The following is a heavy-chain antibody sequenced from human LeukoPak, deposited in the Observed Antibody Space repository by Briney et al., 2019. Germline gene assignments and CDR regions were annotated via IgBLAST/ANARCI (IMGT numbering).Heavy chain of an antibody. CDR1: GFTFSSYW. D-gene: IGHD2-21*01. V-gene: IGHV3-7*01. CDR3: ARAPNAIGYYYYYMDV. CDR2: IKQDGSEK. Sequence: PGGSLRLSCAASGFTFSSYWMSWVRQAPGKGLEWVANIKQDGSEKYYVDSVKGRFTISRDNAKNSLYLQMNNLRAEDTAVYYCARAPNAIGYYYYYMDVWGKGTTVTISS. J-gene: IGHJ6*03.